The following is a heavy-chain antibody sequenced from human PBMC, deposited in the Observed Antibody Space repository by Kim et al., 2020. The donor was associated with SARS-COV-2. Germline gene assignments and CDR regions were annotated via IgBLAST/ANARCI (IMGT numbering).Heavy chain of an antibody. J-gene: IGHJ2*01. CDR2: IYYSGST. CDR1: GGSISSSSYY. CDR3: ASVRSRWFGDYWYFDL. Sequence: SETLSLTCTVSGGSISSSSYYWGWIRQPPGKGLEWIGSIYYSGSTYYNPSLKSRVTISVDTSKNQFSLKLSSVTAADTAVYYCASVRSRWFGDYWYFDLWGRGTLVTVSS. V-gene: IGHV4-39*01. D-gene: IGHD3-10*01.